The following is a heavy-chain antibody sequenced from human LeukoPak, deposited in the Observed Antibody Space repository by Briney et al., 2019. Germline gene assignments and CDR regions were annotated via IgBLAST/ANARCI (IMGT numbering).Heavy chain of an antibody. CDR1: GGSFSGYY. J-gene: IGHJ6*02. CDR2: IKQDGSEK. Sequence: ETLSLTCAVYGGSFSGYYWSWIRQPPGKGLEWLANIKQDGSEKYYVDSVKGRFTISRDNAKNSLYLQMNSLRAEDTAVYYCASVSYFYGMVVWGQGTTVTVSS. CDR3: ASVSYFYGMVV. D-gene: IGHD5/OR15-5a*01. V-gene: IGHV3-7*01.